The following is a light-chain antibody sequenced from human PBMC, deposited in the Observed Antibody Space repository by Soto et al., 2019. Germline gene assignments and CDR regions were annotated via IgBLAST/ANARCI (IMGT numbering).Light chain of an antibody. J-gene: IGKJ2*01. CDR1: QTISSTY. V-gene: IGKV3-20*01. CDR3: QHYGGSARP. CDR2: GPS. Sequence: EVVLTQSPGTLSLSPGERATLSCRASQTISSTYLAWYQQKAGQAPRLLIYGPSSRATGIPDRFSGSGSETDFTLTISRLEPEDFAVYYCQHYGGSARPFGQGTKLEIK.